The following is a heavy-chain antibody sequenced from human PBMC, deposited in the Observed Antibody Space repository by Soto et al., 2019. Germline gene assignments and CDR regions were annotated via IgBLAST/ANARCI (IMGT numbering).Heavy chain of an antibody. CDR3: AKDARIVVVVAATFAGPYYFDY. Sequence: GESLKISCAASGFTFSSYAMSWVRQAPGKGLEWVSAISGSGGSTYYADSVKGRFTISRDNSKNTLYLQMNSLRAEDTAVYYCAKDARIVVVVAATFAGPYYFDYWGQGTLVTVSS. J-gene: IGHJ4*02. CDR1: GFTFSSYA. V-gene: IGHV3-23*01. CDR2: ISGSGGST. D-gene: IGHD2-15*01.